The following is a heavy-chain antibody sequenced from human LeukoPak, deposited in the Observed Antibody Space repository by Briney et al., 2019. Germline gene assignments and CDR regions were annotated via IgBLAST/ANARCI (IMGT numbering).Heavy chain of an antibody. CDR2: ISGGGGST. V-gene: IGHV3-23*01. Sequence: GGSLRLSCAASGFTFSSYAMSWVRQAPGKGLEWVSAISGGGGSTYYADSVKGRFTISRDNSKNTLYLQMNSLRAEDTAVYYCAKLTRPLVVVVAATLGNYFDYWGQGTLVTVSS. J-gene: IGHJ4*02. D-gene: IGHD2-15*01. CDR3: AKLTRPLVVVVAATLGNYFDY. CDR1: GFTFSSYA.